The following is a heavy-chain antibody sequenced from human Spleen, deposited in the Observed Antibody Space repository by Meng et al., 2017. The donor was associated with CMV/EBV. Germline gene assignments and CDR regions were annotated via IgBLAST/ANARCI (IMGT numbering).Heavy chain of an antibody. Sequence: SQITFSDYYMSWIRQAPGKGLEWVSYISSGGTNIYYADSVKGRFTISRDNGKNSVYLQMNSLRAEDTAVYYCASNGGLAGRLLYYWGRGALVTVSS. CDR3: ASNGGLAGRLLYY. CDR2: ISSGGTNI. V-gene: IGHV3-11*04. D-gene: IGHD2-15*01. J-gene: IGHJ4*02. CDR1: QITFSDYY.